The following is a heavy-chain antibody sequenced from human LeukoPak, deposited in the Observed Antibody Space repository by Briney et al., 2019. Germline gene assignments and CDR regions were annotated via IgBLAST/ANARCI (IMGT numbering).Heavy chain of an antibody. CDR3: ARHRSGSSGYDY. CDR2: IYYSGST. CDR1: GGSISSSSYY. J-gene: IGHJ4*02. D-gene: IGHD6-13*01. V-gene: IGHV4-39*01. Sequence: SATLSLTCTVSGGSISSSSYYWGWIRQPPGKGLEWIASIYYSGSTYYNPSLKSRVTISVDTSKNQFSLKLTSVTAADTAVYYCARHRSGSSGYDYWGQGTLVTVSS.